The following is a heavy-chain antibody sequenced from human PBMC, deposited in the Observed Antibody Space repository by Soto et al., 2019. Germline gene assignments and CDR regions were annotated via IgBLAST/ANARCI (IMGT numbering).Heavy chain of an antibody. Sequence: LRLSCAASGFTFSSYGMHWVRQAPGKGLEWVAVISYDGSNKYYADSVKGRFTISRDNSKNTLYLQMNSLRAEDTAVYYCAKDETYSSGWYLDYWGQGTLVTVSS. CDR1: GFTFSSYG. V-gene: IGHV3-30*18. D-gene: IGHD6-19*01. CDR2: ISYDGSNK. J-gene: IGHJ4*02. CDR3: AKDETYSSGWYLDY.